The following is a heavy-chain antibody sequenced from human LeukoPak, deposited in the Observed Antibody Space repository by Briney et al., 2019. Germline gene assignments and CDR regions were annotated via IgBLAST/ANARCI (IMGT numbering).Heavy chain of an antibody. V-gene: IGHV1-69*05. CDR2: IIPIFGTA. D-gene: IGHD1-1*01. Sequence: GASVKVSCKASGGTFCSYAISWVRQAPGQGLEWMGGIIPIFGTANYAQKFQGRVTITTDESTSTAYMELSSLRSEDTAVYYCARGKTGTRGGFDYWGQGTLVTVSS. CDR3: ARGKTGTRGGFDY. J-gene: IGHJ4*02. CDR1: GGTFCSYA.